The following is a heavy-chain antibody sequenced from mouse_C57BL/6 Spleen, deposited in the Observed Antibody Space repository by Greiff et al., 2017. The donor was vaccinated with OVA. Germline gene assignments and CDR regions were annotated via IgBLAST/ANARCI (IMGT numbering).Heavy chain of an antibody. V-gene: IGHV1-80*01. D-gene: IGHD2-1*01. CDR3: ARSGIYYGNPYAMDY. CDR2: IYPGDGDT. Sequence: VKLMESGAELVKPGASVKISCKASGYAFSSYWMNWVKQRPGKGLEWIGQIYPGDGDTNYNGKFKGKATLTADKSSSTAYMQLSSLTSEDSAVYFCARSGIYYGNPYAMDYWGQGTSVTVSS. CDR1: GYAFSSYW. J-gene: IGHJ4*01.